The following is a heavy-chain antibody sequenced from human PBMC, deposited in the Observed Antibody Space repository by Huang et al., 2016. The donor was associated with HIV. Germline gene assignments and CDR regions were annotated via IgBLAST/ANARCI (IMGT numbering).Heavy chain of an antibody. D-gene: IGHD2-8*02. CDR2: MYSGGTT. CDR1: GFTVSTNY. V-gene: IGHV3-53*01. Sequence: EVQLVESGGGLIQPGGSLRLSCAASGFTVSTNYMTWVRQAPGKGRGWVSLMYSGGTTYYADSVKGRFTIPRDDSENTLCLHMTSLRAGDTAVYYCAKEGDTGAALGYWGQGTLVTVS. J-gene: IGHJ4*02. CDR3: AKEGDTGAALGY.